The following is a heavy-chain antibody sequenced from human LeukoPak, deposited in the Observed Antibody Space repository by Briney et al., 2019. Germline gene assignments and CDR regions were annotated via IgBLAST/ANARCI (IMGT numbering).Heavy chain of an antibody. CDR1: GGSFSGYY. CDR2: INHSGST. CDR3: VTEPGYCTGGRCYGGWFDP. Sequence: PSETLSLTCAVYGGSFSGYYWSWIRQPPGKGLEWIGDINHSGSTNYNPSLKSRVTISVDTSKNQFSLKLSSVTAADTAVYYCVTEPGYCTGGRCYGGWFDPWGQGTLVTVSS. D-gene: IGHD2-15*01. J-gene: IGHJ5*02. V-gene: IGHV4-34*01.